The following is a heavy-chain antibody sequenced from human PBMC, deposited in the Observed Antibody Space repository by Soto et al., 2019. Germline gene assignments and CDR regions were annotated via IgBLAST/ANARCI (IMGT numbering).Heavy chain of an antibody. J-gene: IGHJ4*02. CDR3: ARSATSGDQHFIDS. Sequence: QMHLLQSGAEVKKTGSSVKISCKTSGWIFTFQYLHWVRQDPGQGLEWLGWITPYNGAVKYSQRFQDSIYITRSNSLTPLFLELSDLRSEDTGLYYCARSATSGDQHFIDSWGQGTLVTVSS. D-gene: IGHD7-27*01. V-gene: IGHV1-45*02. CDR1: GWIFTFQY. CDR2: ITPYNGAV.